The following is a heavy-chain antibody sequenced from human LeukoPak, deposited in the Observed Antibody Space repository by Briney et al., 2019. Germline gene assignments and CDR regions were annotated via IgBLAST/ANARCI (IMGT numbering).Heavy chain of an antibody. V-gene: IGHV3-64D*09. CDR1: GFTFSYYA. CDR3: EKGPTYASLPYYFDY. J-gene: IGHJ4*02. Sequence: GGSLRLSCSASGFTFSYYAMHWVRQTAGKGLEFVSDISSNGGSTYYADSLKGRFTISRDNSNNTLYLQMSSLRAEDTAVYYCEKGPTYASLPYYFDYWGQGTLVTVSS. D-gene: IGHD2-8*01. CDR2: ISSNGGST.